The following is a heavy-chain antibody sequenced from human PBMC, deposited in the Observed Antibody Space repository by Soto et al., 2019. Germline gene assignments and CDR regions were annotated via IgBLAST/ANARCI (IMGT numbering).Heavy chain of an antibody. Sequence: SETLSLTCTVSVGSISSYYWSWIRQPPGKGLEWIGYIYYSGSTNYNPSLKSRVTISVDTSKNQFSLKLSSVTAADTAVYYCARIPLAAAGTENWFDPWGQGTLVTVSS. V-gene: IGHV4-59*01. CDR3: ARIPLAAAGTENWFDP. CDR1: VGSISSYY. CDR2: IYYSGST. J-gene: IGHJ5*02. D-gene: IGHD6-13*01.